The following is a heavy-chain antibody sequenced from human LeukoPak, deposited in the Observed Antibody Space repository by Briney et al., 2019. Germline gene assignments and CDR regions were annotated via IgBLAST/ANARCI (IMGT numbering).Heavy chain of an antibody. J-gene: IGHJ4*02. Sequence: ASVKVSCEASGGAFSSYAISWVRQAPGQGLEWMGRIIPILGIANYAQKFQGRVTITADKSTSTAYMELSSLRSEDTAVYYCARERYSSGWYFDYWGQGTLVTVSS. CDR3: ARERYSSGWYFDY. CDR2: IIPILGIA. D-gene: IGHD6-19*01. V-gene: IGHV1-69*04. CDR1: GGAFSSYA.